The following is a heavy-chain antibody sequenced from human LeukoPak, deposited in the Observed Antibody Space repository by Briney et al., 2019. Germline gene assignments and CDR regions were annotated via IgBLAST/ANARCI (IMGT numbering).Heavy chain of an antibody. CDR1: GFTFSSYA. Sequence: GGSLRLSCAASGFTFSSYAMHWVRQAPGKGLEYVSAISSNGGSTYYADSVKGRFTVSRDNSKNTLYLQMSSLRAEDTAVYYCVKGRITMVRGVFDYWGQGTLVTVSS. J-gene: IGHJ4*02. CDR3: VKGRITMVRGVFDY. CDR2: ISSNGGST. D-gene: IGHD3-10*01. V-gene: IGHV3-64D*09.